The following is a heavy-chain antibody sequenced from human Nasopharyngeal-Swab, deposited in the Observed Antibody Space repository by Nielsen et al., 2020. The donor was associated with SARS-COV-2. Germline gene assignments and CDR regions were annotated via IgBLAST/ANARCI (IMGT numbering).Heavy chain of an antibody. CDR1: GFTFSSYG. Sequence: GGSLRLSCAASGFTFSSYGMYWVRQAPGKGLEWVAVIWYDGSNKYYADSVKGRFTISRDNSKNTLYLQMNSLRAEDTAVYYCARDYDDYYDSSGYVLPGYWGQGTLVTVSS. CDR3: ARDYDDYYDSSGYVLPGY. D-gene: IGHD3-22*01. J-gene: IGHJ4*02. V-gene: IGHV3-33*01. CDR2: IWYDGSNK.